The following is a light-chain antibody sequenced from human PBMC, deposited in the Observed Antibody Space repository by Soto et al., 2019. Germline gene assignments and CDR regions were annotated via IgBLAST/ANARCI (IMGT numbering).Light chain of an antibody. CDR3: QQYGSSPPLT. CDR2: GAS. CDR1: QSVSSSY. J-gene: IGKJ4*01. V-gene: IGKV3-20*01. Sequence: EIVLTQSPGTLSLSPGERATLSCRASQSVSSSYLAWYQQKPGQAPRLLIYGASSRATGIPDRFSGSGSGTNFPLTISRLEHEDFAVYYCQQYGSSPPLTCGGGTKVEIK.